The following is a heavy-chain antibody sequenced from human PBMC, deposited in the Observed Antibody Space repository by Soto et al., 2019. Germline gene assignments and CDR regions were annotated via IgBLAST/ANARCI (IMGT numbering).Heavy chain of an antibody. CDR2: ISAYNGNT. CDR3: ARERRRQYDYDSSGYQLAAFDI. V-gene: IGHV1-18*01. Sequence: SVKLACKAPVYPFTGYGISLVRQAPGQGLEWMGWISAYNGNTNYAQKLQGRVTMTTDTSTSTAYMELRSPRSDDKAVYYCARERRRQYDYDSSGYQLAAFDIWGQGTMVTVS. CDR1: VYPFTGYG. J-gene: IGHJ3*02. D-gene: IGHD3-22*01.